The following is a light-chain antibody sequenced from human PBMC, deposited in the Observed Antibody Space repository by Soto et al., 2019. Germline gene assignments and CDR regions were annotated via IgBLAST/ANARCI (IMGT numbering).Light chain of an antibody. CDR2: DAS. CDR3: QQYNTLPGT. V-gene: IGKV1-5*01. Sequence: DIQMTPSPSTLSASVVYRVTITCRASQSIDRWLAWYQQRPGKAPELLIYDASILQGGVPSRFSGSGFGTEFSLTISSLQPDDFASYYCQQYNTLPGTFGQGTKVDIK. J-gene: IGKJ1*01. CDR1: QSIDRW.